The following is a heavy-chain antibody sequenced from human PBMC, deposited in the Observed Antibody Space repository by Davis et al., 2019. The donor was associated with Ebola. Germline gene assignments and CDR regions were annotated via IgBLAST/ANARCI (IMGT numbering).Heavy chain of an antibody. J-gene: IGHJ6*02. D-gene: IGHD4-17*01. CDR3: ARRTTVTTRGYYYYYYGMDV. Sequence: GESLKISCEASGFTFSRYGMHWVRQAPGKGLEWVAVISYDGSNKYYADSVKGRFTISRDNSKNTLYLQMNSLRAEDTAVYYCARRTTVTTRGYYYYYYGMDVWGQGTTVTVSS. CDR1: GFTFSRYG. V-gene: IGHV3-30*19. CDR2: ISYDGSNK.